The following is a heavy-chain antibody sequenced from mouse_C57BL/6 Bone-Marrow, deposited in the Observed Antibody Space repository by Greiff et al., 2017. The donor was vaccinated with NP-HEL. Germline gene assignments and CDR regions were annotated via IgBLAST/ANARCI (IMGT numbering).Heavy chain of an antibody. J-gene: IGHJ1*03. D-gene: IGHD3-1*01. CDR3: ARYKATSGAYYWYFDV. V-gene: IGHV7-3*01. CDR2: IRNKANGYTT. Sequence: EVKLMESGGGLVQPGGSLSLSCAASGFTFTDYYMSWVRQPPGKALEWLGFIRNKANGYTTEYSASVKGRFTISRDNSQSILYLQMNALRAEDSATYYCARYKATSGAYYWYFDVWGTGTTVTVSS. CDR1: GFTFTDYY.